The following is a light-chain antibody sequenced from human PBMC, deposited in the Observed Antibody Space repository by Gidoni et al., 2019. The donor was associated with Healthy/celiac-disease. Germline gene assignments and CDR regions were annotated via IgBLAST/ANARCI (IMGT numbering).Light chain of an antibody. J-gene: IGKJ4*01. CDR3: QQYDNLPLT. CDR2: DAS. V-gene: IGKV1-33*01. CDR1: QDISNY. Sequence: DIQMTQSPSSLSASVGDRVTITCQASQDISNYLTWYQQKPGKAPTLLIYDASTLETGVPSRFSGSGSGTDFTFTISSLQPEDIATYYCQQYDNLPLTFGGGTKVEIK.